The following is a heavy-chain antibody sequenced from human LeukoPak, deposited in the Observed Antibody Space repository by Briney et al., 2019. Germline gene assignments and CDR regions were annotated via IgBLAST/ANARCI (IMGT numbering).Heavy chain of an antibody. J-gene: IGHJ3*02. Sequence: GASVKVSCKASGYGFSTYGITWVRQAPGQGLEWMGWISGYNGHTNYAQKLQGRVTMTTDTSTSTAYMELWSLRSDDTAMYYCARMMTPRLYYDSSGYYYGAFDIWGQGTMVTVSS. CDR3: ARMMTPRLYYDSSGYYYGAFDI. CDR2: ISGYNGHT. CDR1: GYGFSTYG. V-gene: IGHV1-18*01. D-gene: IGHD3-22*01.